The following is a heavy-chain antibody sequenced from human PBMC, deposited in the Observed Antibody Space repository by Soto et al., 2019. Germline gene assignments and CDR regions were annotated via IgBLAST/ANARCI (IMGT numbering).Heavy chain of an antibody. CDR1: GYSFVSYW. V-gene: IGHV5-51*01. D-gene: IGHD5-12*01. CDR3: ARTDGYEIEY. J-gene: IGHJ4*02. CDR2: IYPGDSDT. Sequence: PXEFMKISFKGAGYSFVSYWIGWVRQMPGKGLEWMGIIYPGDSDTRYSPSFQGQVTISADKSITTVYLQWSSLKASDTAMYYCARTDGYEIEYWGQGTLVTVSS.